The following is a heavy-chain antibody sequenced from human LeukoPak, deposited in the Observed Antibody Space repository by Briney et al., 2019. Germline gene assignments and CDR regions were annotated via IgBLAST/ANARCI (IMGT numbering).Heavy chain of an antibody. Sequence: SETLSLTCTVSGGSISSSYCNWIRQPAGKGLEWIGRIYTSGDTHYNPSLKSRVTMSVDTSTNQFSLKLSSVTAADTAVYYCARTNSNPSYYYYYMDFWGKGTTVTVSS. D-gene: IGHD4-11*01. J-gene: IGHJ6*03. CDR3: ARTNSNPSYYYYYMDF. CDR2: IYTSGDT. CDR1: GGSISSSY. V-gene: IGHV4-4*07.